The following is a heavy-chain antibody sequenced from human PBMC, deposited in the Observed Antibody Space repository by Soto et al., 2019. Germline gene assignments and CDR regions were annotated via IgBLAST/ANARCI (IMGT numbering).Heavy chain of an antibody. J-gene: IGHJ6*01. D-gene: IGHD2-21*02. V-gene: IGHV4-59*01. Sequence: QVRLQESGPGLVKPSETLSLTCTVSGGSISSYYWSWIRQPPGKGLEWIGYMYNTGSTIYNPSLKSRVTISVDTSKNQFSLKLISVTAADTAVYYCARDLWGYCGADCYPLDVWGQGTTVTVSS. CDR2: MYNTGST. CDR3: ARDLWGYCGADCYPLDV. CDR1: GGSISSYY.